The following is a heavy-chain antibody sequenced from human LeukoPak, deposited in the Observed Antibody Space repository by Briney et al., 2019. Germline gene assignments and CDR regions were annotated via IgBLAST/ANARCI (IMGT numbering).Heavy chain of an antibody. CDR2: IYYSGST. V-gene: IGHV4-59*01. CDR1: GASISSYY. D-gene: IGHD6-13*01. Sequence: SETLSLTCTASGASISSYYWSWIRQPPGKGLEWIGYIYYSGSTNYNPSLKSRVTISVDTSKKQFSLKLSSVTAADTAVYYCARSIGEYSSSWYQGFDYWGQGTLVTVSS. J-gene: IGHJ4*02. CDR3: ARSIGEYSSSWYQGFDY.